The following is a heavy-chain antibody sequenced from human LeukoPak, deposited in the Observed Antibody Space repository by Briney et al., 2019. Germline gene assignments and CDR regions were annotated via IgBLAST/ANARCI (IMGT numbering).Heavy chain of an antibody. CDR2: IYTSGST. D-gene: IGHD1-14*01. V-gene: IGHV4-4*07. J-gene: IGHJ6*02. CDR3: ARDGRNSPTGYGMDV. Sequence: SETLSLTCTVSGGSISSYYWSWIRQPAGKGLEWIGRIYTSGSTNYNPSLKSRVTMSVDTSKNQFSLKLSSVTAADTAVYYCARDGRNSPTGYGMDVWGQGTMVTVSS. CDR1: GGSISSYY.